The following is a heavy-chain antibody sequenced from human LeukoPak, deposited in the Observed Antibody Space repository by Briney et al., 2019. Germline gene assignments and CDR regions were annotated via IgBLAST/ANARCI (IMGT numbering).Heavy chain of an antibody. CDR2: ISYDGSNK. CDR1: GFTFSSYG. J-gene: IGHJ3*02. Sequence: GGSLRLSCAASGFTFSSYGMHWVRQAPGKGLEWVAVISYDGSNKYYADSVKGRFTISRDNSKNTLYLQMNSLRAEDTAVYYCAKALISYYYDSSDAFDIWGQGTMVTVSS. V-gene: IGHV3-30*18. D-gene: IGHD3-22*01. CDR3: AKALISYYYDSSDAFDI.